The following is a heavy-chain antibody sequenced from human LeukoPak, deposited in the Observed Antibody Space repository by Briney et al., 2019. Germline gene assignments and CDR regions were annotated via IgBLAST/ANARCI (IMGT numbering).Heavy chain of an antibody. J-gene: IGHJ4*02. CDR2: IWFDGSTK. CDR1: GFTFSSSG. V-gene: IGHV3-33*01. CDR3: ARGTGSYYYRHDY. D-gene: IGHD1-26*01. Sequence: PGGSLRLSCAASGFTFSSSGLHWVRQPPGKVLEWVAVIWFDGSTKYYADSVKGRFTISRDNSKNTLYMQMNSLRGEDTAVYYCARGTGSYYYRHDYWGQGTLVTVSS.